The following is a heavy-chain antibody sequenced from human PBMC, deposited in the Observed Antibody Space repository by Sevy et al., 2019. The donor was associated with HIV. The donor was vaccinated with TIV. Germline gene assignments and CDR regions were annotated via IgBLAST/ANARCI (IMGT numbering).Heavy chain of an antibody. CDR1: GFTFSSYA. Sequence: GSLRLSCAASGFTFSSYAMHWVRQAPGKGLEWVAVISYDGSNKYYADSVKGRFTISRDNSKNTLYLQMNSLRAEDTAVYYCARVLCGGDCYSGGGEFDYWGQGTLVTVSS. D-gene: IGHD2-21*02. CDR2: ISYDGSNK. CDR3: ARVLCGGDCYSGGGEFDY. V-gene: IGHV3-30-3*01. J-gene: IGHJ4*02.